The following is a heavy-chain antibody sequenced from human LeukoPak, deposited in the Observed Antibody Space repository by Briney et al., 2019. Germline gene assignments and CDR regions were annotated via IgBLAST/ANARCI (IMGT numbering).Heavy chain of an antibody. CDR2: IYHSGST. Sequence: PSETLSLTCAVSGYSISSGYHWGWIRQPPGKGLEWIGSIYHSGSTYYNPSLKSRVTISVDTSKKQFSLKLSSVTAADTAVYYCARHRYYYGPGSPTYYYMDVWGKGTTVTVSS. D-gene: IGHD3-10*01. V-gene: IGHV4-38-2*01. CDR1: GYSISSGYH. CDR3: ARHRYYYGPGSPTYYYMDV. J-gene: IGHJ6*03.